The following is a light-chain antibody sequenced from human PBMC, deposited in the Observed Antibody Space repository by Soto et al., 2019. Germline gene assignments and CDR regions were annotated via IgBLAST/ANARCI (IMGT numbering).Light chain of an antibody. J-gene: IGLJ1*01. V-gene: IGLV2-11*01. Sequence: QSVLTQPRSVSGSPGQSVTFSCTGTSSDVGAYIYVSWYQQHPGKAPKLIIYDVTKRPSGVPDRFSGSKSGNTASLTVSGLQAEDEADYYCSSYAGSNNYVFGTGTKVTVL. CDR1: SSDVGAYIY. CDR3: SSYAGSNNYV. CDR2: DVT.